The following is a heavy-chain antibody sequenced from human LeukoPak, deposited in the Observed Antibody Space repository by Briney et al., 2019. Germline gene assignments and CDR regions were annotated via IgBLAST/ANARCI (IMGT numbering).Heavy chain of an antibody. Sequence: SETLSLTCTVSGGSISSSSYYWGWIRQPPGKGLEWIGSIYYSGSTYYNPSLKSRVTISVDTSKNQFSLKLSSVTAADTAVYYCASGDCSSTSCYPYWGQGTLVTVSS. J-gene: IGHJ4*02. CDR2: IYYSGST. CDR3: ASGDCSSTSCYPY. D-gene: IGHD2-2*01. CDR1: GGSISSSSYY. V-gene: IGHV4-39*07.